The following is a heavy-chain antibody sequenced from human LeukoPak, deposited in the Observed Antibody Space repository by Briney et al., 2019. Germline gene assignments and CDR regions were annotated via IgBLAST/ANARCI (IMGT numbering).Heavy chain of an antibody. Sequence: PGGSLRLSCAASGFTFSNYAMSWVRQAPGKGLEWVSGISSRGGSTYTADSMRGRFTISRDNSKNTLYLQMNSLRAEDTAVYYCAREMGLNIVATFGYWGQGTLVTVSS. CDR2: ISSRGGST. J-gene: IGHJ4*02. CDR3: AREMGLNIVATFGY. CDR1: GFTFSNYA. D-gene: IGHD5-12*01. V-gene: IGHV3-23*01.